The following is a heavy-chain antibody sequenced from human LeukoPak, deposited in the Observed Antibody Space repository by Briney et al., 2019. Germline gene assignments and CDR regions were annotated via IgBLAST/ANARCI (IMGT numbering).Heavy chain of an antibody. J-gene: IGHJ4*02. Sequence: PGGSLRLSCTASGFTFGDYAMSWVRQAPGKGLEWVGFIRSKAYGGTTEYAASVKGRFTISRDDSKSIAYLQMNSLKTEDTAVYYCTRALRLRFLELTSIDYWGQGALVTVSS. CDR3: TRALRLRFLELTSIDY. CDR1: GFTFGDYA. V-gene: IGHV3-49*04. CDR2: IRSKAYGGTT. D-gene: IGHD3-3*01.